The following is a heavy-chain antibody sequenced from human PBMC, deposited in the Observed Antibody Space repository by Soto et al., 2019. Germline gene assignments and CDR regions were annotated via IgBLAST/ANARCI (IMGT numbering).Heavy chain of an antibody. J-gene: IGHJ5*02. CDR1: GGSISSGGYY. Sequence: QVQLQESGPGLVKPLQTLSLTCTVSGGSISSGGYYWSWIRQHPGKGLEWIGYIYYSGSTYYNPSPKSRVTISVDTSKNQFSLKLSSVTAADTAVYYCARGYSYGNWFDPWGQGTLVTVSS. V-gene: IGHV4-31*03. D-gene: IGHD5-18*01. CDR3: ARGYSYGNWFDP. CDR2: IYYSGST.